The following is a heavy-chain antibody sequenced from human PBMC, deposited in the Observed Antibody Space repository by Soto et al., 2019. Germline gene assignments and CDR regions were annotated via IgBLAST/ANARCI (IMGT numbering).Heavy chain of an antibody. CDR3: AKEMTSGYYFFDY. CDR2: ISGTGGST. V-gene: IGHV3-23*01. Sequence: EVQLLQSGGGLVQPGGSLRLSCAASGFTFSSNAMSWVRQAPWKGLEWVSTISGTGGSTYYPDSVKGRFTISRDNSKNTVYLQMKSLRAEDASVYYCAKEMTSGYYFFDYWGQGTLVTVSS. CDR1: GFTFSSNA. D-gene: IGHD3-22*01. J-gene: IGHJ4*02.